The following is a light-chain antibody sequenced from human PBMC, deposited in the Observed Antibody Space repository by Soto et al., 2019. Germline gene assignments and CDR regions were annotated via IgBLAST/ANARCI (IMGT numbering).Light chain of an antibody. V-gene: IGLV1-44*01. CDR2: STY. Sequence: QSVLTQPPSASGTPGQRVTISCSGSSSNIGSNTVNWYQQLPGTAPKLLIYSTYHRPSGVPDRFSGSKSGASASLAISGLQSEDEADYYCAAWDDSLNAPYVFGTGTKVTVL. CDR3: AAWDDSLNAPYV. CDR1: SSNIGSNT. J-gene: IGLJ1*01.